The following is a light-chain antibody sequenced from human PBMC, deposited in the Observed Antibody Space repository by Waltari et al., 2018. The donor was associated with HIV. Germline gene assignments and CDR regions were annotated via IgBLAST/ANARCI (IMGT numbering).Light chain of an antibody. CDR2: DDL. CDR3: CSYGGDNTFV. Sequence: QSALTQPASVSESLGPSITISCTGGGSDVGNFNFVSWYQQRPGKAPRLMIYDDLKRPSGVSTRFSASKSGNTASLTISGLQVEDEADYYCCSYGGDNTFVFGGGTTVTVL. J-gene: IGLJ3*02. V-gene: IGLV2-23*02. CDR1: GSDVGNFNF.